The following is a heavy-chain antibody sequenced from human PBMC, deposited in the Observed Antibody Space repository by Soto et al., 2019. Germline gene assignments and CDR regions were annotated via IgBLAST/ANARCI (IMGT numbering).Heavy chain of an antibody. J-gene: IGHJ6*02. V-gene: IGHV1-69*08. D-gene: IGHD2-2*01. Sequence: QVQLVQSGAEVKKPGSSVKVSCKASGGTFSRYSITWVRQAPGHGLEWIGRIIPIFGIPTYAQKFQGRVTITADEPRRTASRELSSRRSDEPAVYYCAREDRDRETGLVPAAIDGMDVWGQGTTVTVSS. CDR1: GGTFSRYS. CDR2: IIPIFGIP. CDR3: AREDRDRETGLVPAAIDGMDV.